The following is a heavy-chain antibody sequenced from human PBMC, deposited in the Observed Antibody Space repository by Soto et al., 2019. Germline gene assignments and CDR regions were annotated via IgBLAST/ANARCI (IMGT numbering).Heavy chain of an antibody. D-gene: IGHD3-22*01. CDR3: ARPRSSGYAGEFDY. V-gene: IGHV4-59*01. CDR2: IYYSGST. J-gene: IGHJ4*02. CDR1: GGSISPYY. Sequence: QVQLQESGPGLVKPSETLSLTCTVSGGSISPYYWSWIRQPPGKGLEWIGFIYYSGSTNYNPSLKRRVTXXVXTXXNQFSLMLTSVTAADTAVYYCARPRSSGYAGEFDYWGQGTLVTVSS.